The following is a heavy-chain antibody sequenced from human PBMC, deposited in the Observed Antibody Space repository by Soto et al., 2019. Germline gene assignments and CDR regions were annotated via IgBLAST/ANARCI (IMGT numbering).Heavy chain of an antibody. Sequence: SETLSLTCTVSGGCISSYYWRWIRQPPGKGLEWVGYIYYSGSTNYNPSLNSRVTISIDTSKNQFSLKLSSVTAADTAVYYCAREGRGNYYGMDVWGQGTTVTVSS. CDR3: AREGRGNYYGMDV. CDR2: IYYSGST. J-gene: IGHJ6*02. CDR1: GGCISSYY. V-gene: IGHV4-59*12.